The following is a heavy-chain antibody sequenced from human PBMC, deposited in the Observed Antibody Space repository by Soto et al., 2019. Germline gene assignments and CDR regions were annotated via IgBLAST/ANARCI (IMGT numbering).Heavy chain of an antibody. CDR1: GFPFSDSY. J-gene: IGHJ5*02. CDR2: ISSTGSTP. CDR3: ARGHQLVENWLDP. Sequence: GGSLRLSCATSGFPFSDSYMAWIRQAPGKGLEEIATISSTGSTPYYADSVKGRFTISRDNAQNSLYLEMNNLRAEDTAVYYCARGHQLVENWLDPWGQGILVTVSS. V-gene: IGHV3-11*01. D-gene: IGHD6-6*01.